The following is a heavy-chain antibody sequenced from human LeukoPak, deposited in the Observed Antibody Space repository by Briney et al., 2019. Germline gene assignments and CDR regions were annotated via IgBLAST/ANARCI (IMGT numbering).Heavy chain of an antibody. J-gene: IGHJ5*02. CDR1: GYSISSGYY. Sequence: SETLSLTCTVSGYSISSGYYWGWIRQPPGKGLEWIGSIYHSGSTYYNPSLKSRVTISVDTSKNQFSLKLSSVTAADTAVYYCARALTMIDWVAGFGPWGQGTLVTVSS. V-gene: IGHV4-38-2*02. CDR2: IYHSGST. CDR3: ARALTMIDWVAGFGP. D-gene: IGHD3-22*01.